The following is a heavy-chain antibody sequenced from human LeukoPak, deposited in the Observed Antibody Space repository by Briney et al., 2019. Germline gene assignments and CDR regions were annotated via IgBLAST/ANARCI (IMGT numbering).Heavy chain of an antibody. CDR2: ISFDGSNK. Sequence: GRSLRLSCAASGFTFSDYGMHWVRQAPGKGLEWVAVISFDGSNKYYADSVKGRFTISRDNSKNTLYLQMNSLRAEDTAVYYCAKDESHYFGSGSDYWGQGTLVTVSS. CDR3: AKDESHYFGSGSDY. V-gene: IGHV3-30*18. J-gene: IGHJ4*02. CDR1: GFTFSDYG. D-gene: IGHD3-10*01.